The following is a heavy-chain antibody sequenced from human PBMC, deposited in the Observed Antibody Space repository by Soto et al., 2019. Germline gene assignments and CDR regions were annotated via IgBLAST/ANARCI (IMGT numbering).Heavy chain of an antibody. CDR2: IIPIFGTA. J-gene: IGHJ5*02. D-gene: IGHD4-17*01. CDR3: ARDFVEYGDAP. Sequence: VNVSCKASVCTFSSYAISWVRQAPGQGLEWMGGIIPIFGTANYAQKFQGRVTITAVESTGTAYMELSSLRSEVTAVYYCARDFVEYGDAPWGQGTLVTVSS. V-gene: IGHV1-69*13. CDR1: VCTFSSYA.